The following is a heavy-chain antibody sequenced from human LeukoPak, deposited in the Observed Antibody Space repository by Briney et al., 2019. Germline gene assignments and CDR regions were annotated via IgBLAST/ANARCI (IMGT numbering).Heavy chain of an antibody. D-gene: IGHD3-3*01. J-gene: IGHJ4*02. Sequence: SQTLSLTCTVSGGSISSGGYYWSWIRQHPGKGLEWIGYIYYSGSTYYNPSLKSRVTISVDTSKNQFSLKLSSVTAADTAVYYCARDSSGLYDYWGRGTLVTVSS. CDR3: ARDSSGLYDY. V-gene: IGHV4-31*03. CDR1: GGSISSGGYY. CDR2: IYYSGST.